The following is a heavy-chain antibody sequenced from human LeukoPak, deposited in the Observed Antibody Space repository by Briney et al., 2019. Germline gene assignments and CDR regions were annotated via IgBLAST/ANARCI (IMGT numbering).Heavy chain of an antibody. CDR2: ISAYNGNT. Sequence: ASVNVSCKASGYTFTSYGISWVRQAPGQGLEWMGWISAYNGNTNYAQKLQGRVTMTTDTSTSTAYMELRSLRSDDTAVYYCAREHDALGWDYGSGSYPGDYWGQGTLVTVSS. CDR1: GYTFTSYG. V-gene: IGHV1-18*01. J-gene: IGHJ4*02. CDR3: AREHDALGWDYGSGSYPGDY. D-gene: IGHD3-10*01.